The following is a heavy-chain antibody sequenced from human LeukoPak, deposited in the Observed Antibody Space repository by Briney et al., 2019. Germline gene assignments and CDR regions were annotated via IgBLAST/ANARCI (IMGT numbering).Heavy chain of an antibody. D-gene: IGHD6-19*01. CDR3: AREYTAGIAVAADYFDY. CDR2: IIPIFGTA. J-gene: IGHJ4*02. CDR1: GGNFGSYA. Sequence: ASVKVSCKASGGNFGSYAISWVRQAPGQGLEWMGRIIPIFGTANYAEKFQGRVTITADESTSTAYMELSSLRSEDTAVYYCAREYTAGIAVAADYFDYWGQGTLVTVSS. V-gene: IGHV1-69*13.